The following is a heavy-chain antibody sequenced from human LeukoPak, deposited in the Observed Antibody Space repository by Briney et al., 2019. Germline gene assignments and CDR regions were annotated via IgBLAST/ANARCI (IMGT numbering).Heavy chain of an antibody. D-gene: IGHD6-6*01. Sequence: SETLSLTCTVSGGSISSYYWSWIRQPAGKGLEWIGRIYTSGSTNYNPSLKSRVTMSVDTSKNQFSLKLSSVTAADTAVYYCARVYSSSAEDAFDIWGQGTMVTVSS. CDR2: IYTSGST. CDR1: GGSISSYY. V-gene: IGHV4-4*07. CDR3: ARVYSSSAEDAFDI. J-gene: IGHJ3*02.